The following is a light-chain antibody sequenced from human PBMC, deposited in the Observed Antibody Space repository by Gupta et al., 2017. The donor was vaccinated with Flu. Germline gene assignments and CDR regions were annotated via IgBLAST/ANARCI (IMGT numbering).Light chain of an antibody. CDR2: DDS. V-gene: IGLV3-21*02. CDR3: QVMDSSSDTGV. CDR1: NIGNRG. J-gene: IGLJ3*02. Sequence: SSVLTQPPSVSVAPGRTARITCGGNNIGNRGVDWYQQKPGQAPVLIVYDDSDRHSGIPEGFSGSNSASTASLGISRVEAGDEADYYSQVMDSSSDTGVFGGGTKLTVL.